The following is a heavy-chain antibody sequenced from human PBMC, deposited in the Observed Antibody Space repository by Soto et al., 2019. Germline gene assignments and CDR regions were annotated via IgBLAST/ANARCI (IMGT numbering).Heavy chain of an antibody. J-gene: IGHJ6*02. CDR2: ISGSGGST. Sequence: EVQLLESGGGLVQPGGSLRLSCAASGFTFSSYAISWVRQAPGKGLEWVSRISGSGGSTYYADSVKGRFTISRDNSKSTLHLQMTSLRAEDTAVYYCARDPSGSHPNYYYDSMDVWGQGTTVTVSS. V-gene: IGHV3-23*01. CDR3: ARDPSGSHPNYYYDSMDV. D-gene: IGHD1-26*01. CDR1: GFTFSSYA.